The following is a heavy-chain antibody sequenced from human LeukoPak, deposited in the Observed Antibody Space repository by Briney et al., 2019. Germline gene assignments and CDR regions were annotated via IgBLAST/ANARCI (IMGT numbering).Heavy chain of an antibody. D-gene: IGHD4-17*01. V-gene: IGHV3-48*03. CDR2: ISSSGSTI. CDR1: GFTFSSYE. J-gene: IGHJ4*02. CDR3: ASASALYGDYELDY. Sequence: GGSLRLSCAASGFTFSSYEMNWVRQAPVKGLEWVSYISSSGSTIYYADSVKGRFTISRDNAKNSLYLQMNSLRAEDTAVYYCASASALYGDYELDYWGQGTLVTVSS.